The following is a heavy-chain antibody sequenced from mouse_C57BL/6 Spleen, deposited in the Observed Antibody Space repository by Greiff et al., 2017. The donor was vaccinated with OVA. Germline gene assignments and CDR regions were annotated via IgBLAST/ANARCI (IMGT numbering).Heavy chain of an antibody. V-gene: IGHV1-69*01. CDR1: GYTFTSYW. CDR3: ARGGSYIDY. J-gene: IGHJ2*01. CDR2: IDPSDSYT. Sequence: QVQLKQSGAELVMPGASVKLSCKASGYTFTSYWMHWVKQRPGQGLEWIGEIDPSDSYTNYNQKFKGKSTLTVDKSSSTAYMQLSSLTSEDSAVYYCARGGSYIDYWGQGTTLTVSS. D-gene: IGHD1-1*01.